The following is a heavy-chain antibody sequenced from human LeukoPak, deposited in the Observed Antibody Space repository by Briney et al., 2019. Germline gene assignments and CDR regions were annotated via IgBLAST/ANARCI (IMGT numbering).Heavy chain of an antibody. V-gene: IGHV3-23*01. CDR3: AKAVSGWSYYFDY. CDR1: GLTFSSYA. D-gene: IGHD6-19*01. CDR2: ISGSGGST. J-gene: IGHJ4*02. Sequence: GGSLRLSWAASGLTFSSYAMSWVRQARGKGLEWVSAISGSGGSTSSPASVKRRFTISIDNSKNTLYLQMNSLIAEDTAVYYCAKAVSGWSYYFDYWGQGALVTVSS.